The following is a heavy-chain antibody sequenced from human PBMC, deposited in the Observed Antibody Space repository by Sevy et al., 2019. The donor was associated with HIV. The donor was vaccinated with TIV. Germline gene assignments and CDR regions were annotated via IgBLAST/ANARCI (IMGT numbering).Heavy chain of an antibody. D-gene: IGHD6-19*01. Sequence: GGSLRLSCAASGFTFSNYGMHWVRQAPGKGLDWLAVISYDGTVEYHADSVKGRFTISRDNSKNTVYLQINSLRTDDTAIYYCATDFEKHWLKYYFDLWGQGTLVTVSS. CDR3: ATDFEKHWLKYYFDL. J-gene: IGHJ4*02. CDR2: ISYDGTVE. V-gene: IGHV3-30*03. CDR1: GFTFSNYG.